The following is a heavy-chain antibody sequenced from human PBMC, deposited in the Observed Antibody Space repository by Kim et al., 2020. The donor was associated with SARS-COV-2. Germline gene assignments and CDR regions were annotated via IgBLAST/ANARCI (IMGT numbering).Heavy chain of an antibody. V-gene: IGHV1-3*01. D-gene: IGHD5-18*01. Sequence: QKCQGRVTITRDTSASTAYMELSSLRSEDTAVYYCARVDTAMVRGDYFDYWGQGTLVTVSS. CDR3: ARVDTAMVRGDYFDY. J-gene: IGHJ4*02.